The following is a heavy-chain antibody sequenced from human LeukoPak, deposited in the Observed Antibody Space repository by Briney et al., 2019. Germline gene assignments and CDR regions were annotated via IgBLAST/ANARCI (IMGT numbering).Heavy chain of an antibody. CDR3: ARRRGSAARAQDAFDI. CDR2: IGSSSSYI. Sequence: GGSLRLSCAASGFTFSSYSMNWVRRAPGKGLEWVSSIGSSSSYIYYADSVKGRFTISRDNAKNSLYLQMNSLRAEDTAVYYCARRRGSAARAQDAFDIWGQGTMVTVSS. V-gene: IGHV3-21*01. J-gene: IGHJ3*02. CDR1: GFTFSSYS. D-gene: IGHD6-13*01.